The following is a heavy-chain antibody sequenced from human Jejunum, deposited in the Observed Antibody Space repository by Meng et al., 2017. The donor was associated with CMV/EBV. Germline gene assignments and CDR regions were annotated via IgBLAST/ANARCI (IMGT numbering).Heavy chain of an antibody. CDR3: TRAPTITTNFDS. J-gene: IGHJ4*02. V-gene: IGHV3-66*02. Sequence: SGLTFSSDYFSWVRQAPGQGLEWVSIIYSNDDTKYADSVRGRFTISRDNSRNAVYLQMNSLRPQDTAVYYCTRAPTITTNFDSWGQGTLVTVSS. CDR2: IYSNDDT. CDR1: GLTFSSDY. D-gene: IGHD4-17*01.